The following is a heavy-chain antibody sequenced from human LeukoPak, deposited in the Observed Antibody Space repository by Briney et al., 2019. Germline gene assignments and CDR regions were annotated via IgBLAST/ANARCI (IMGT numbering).Heavy chain of an antibody. CDR1: GYTFTSYD. J-gene: IGHJ6*02. D-gene: IGHD3-3*01. CDR2: MNPNSGNT. Sequence: ASVKVSCKASGYTFTSYDINWVRQATGQGLEWMGWMNPNSGNTGYAQKFQGRVTMTRSTSISTAYMELSSLRSEDTAVYYCARGGYYDFWSGYSNYGMDVWGQGTTVTVSS. V-gene: IGHV1-8*01. CDR3: ARGGYYDFWSGYSNYGMDV.